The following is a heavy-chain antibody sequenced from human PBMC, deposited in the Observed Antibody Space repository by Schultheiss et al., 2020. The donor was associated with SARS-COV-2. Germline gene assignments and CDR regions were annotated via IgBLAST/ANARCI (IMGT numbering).Heavy chain of an antibody. Sequence: SETLSLTCAVYGGSFSGYYWSWIRQPPGKGLEWIGSIYYSGSTYYNPSLKSRVTISVDTSKNQFSLKLSSVTAADTAVYYCARGGYKKPYFDYWGQGTLVTVSS. J-gene: IGHJ4*02. V-gene: IGHV4-34*01. CDR1: GGSFSGYY. CDR2: IYYSGST. CDR3: ARGGYKKPYFDY. D-gene: IGHD5-24*01.